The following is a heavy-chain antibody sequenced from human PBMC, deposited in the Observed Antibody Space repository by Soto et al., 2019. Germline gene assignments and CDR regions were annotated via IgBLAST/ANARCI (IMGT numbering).Heavy chain of an antibody. CDR1: GGSISSYY. J-gene: IGHJ6*02. Sequence: QVQLQESGPGLVKPSETLSLTCTVSGGSISSYYWSWIRQPPRKGLEWIGYIYYSGSTNYNPSLKSRVTISVDTSKNQFALKLSSVTAADTAVYYCAREGLTGTIGLYYYYGMDVWGQGTTVTVSS. CDR3: AREGLTGTIGLYYYYGMDV. CDR2: IYYSGST. V-gene: IGHV4-59*01. D-gene: IGHD1-7*01.